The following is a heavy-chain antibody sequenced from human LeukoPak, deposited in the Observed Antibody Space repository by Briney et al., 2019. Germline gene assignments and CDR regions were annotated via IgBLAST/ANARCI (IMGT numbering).Heavy chain of an antibody. D-gene: IGHD3-3*01. Sequence: SETLSLTCTVSGGSISSYYWSWIRQPAGRGLEWIWRIYTSGSTNYNPSLKSRVTMSVDTSKNQFSLKLSSVTAADTAVYYCARGVLRFLEWLPRYYFDYWGQGTLVTVSS. CDR2: IYTSGST. V-gene: IGHV4-4*07. J-gene: IGHJ4*02. CDR1: GGSISSYY. CDR3: ARGVLRFLEWLPRYYFDY.